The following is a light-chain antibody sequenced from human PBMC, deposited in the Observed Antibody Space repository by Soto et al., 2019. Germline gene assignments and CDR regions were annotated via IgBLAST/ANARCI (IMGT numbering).Light chain of an antibody. CDR1: QSVHNY. Sequence: EVVLTQSPATLSLSPGDRAALSFNASQSVHNYLAWYQQKPGQAPRLLIYGASNRAAGIPARFSGSGSGTDFTLTISSLEPEDSAVYYCQQRNIWPPVTFGQGTRLEIK. V-gene: IGKV3-11*01. J-gene: IGKJ5*01. CDR2: GAS. CDR3: QQRNIWPPVT.